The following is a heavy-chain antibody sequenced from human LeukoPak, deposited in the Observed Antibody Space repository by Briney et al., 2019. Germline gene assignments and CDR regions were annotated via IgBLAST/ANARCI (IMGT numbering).Heavy chain of an antibody. CDR3: ARGLVLWFGELSPRPYFDY. J-gene: IGHJ4*02. CDR2: ISGSGGST. Sequence: GKGLEWVSAISGSGGSTYYADSVKGRFTISRDNSKNTLYLQMNSLRAEDTAVYYCARGLVLWFGELSPRPYFDYWGQGTLVTVSS. D-gene: IGHD3-10*01. V-gene: IGHV3-23*01.